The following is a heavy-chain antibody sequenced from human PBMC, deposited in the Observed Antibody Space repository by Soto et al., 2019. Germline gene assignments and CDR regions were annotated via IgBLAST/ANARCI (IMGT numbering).Heavy chain of an antibody. Sequence: QAQLVQSGAEVKKPGASVKVSCKASGYTLKSFGITWVRQARGQRLEWMGWISVYTGNIDYAQKFQGRVTMTTDTSTSTASMEMTSLRSDDTAVYFGARVDKWLEEYYHSVDVWGKGTTVTVSS. D-gene: IGHD6-19*01. CDR3: ARVDKWLEEYYHSVDV. J-gene: IGHJ6*03. CDR2: ISVYTGNI. CDR1: GYTLKSFG. V-gene: IGHV1-18*01.